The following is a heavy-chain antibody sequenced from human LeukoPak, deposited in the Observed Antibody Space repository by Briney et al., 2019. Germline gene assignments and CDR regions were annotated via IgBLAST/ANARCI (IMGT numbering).Heavy chain of an antibody. J-gene: IGHJ4*02. D-gene: IGHD3-22*01. CDR1: GFTFTSHF. V-gene: IGHV3-23*01. CDR3: AKGGVTMIVPIL. Sequence: GGSLRLSCAASGFTFTSHFMSWFRQAPGKGLEWIAAISDSGDRTVSVDSVKGRFTISRDNFRNTVYLQMNSLRVEDTAVYYCAKGGVTMIVPILWGQGTLVTVSS. CDR2: ISDSGDRT.